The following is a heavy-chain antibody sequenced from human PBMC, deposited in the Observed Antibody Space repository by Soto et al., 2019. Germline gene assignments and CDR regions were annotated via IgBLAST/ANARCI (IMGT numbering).Heavy chain of an antibody. V-gene: IGHV3-7*04. CDR1: GFTFSSYW. CDR2: IKQDGSEK. CDR3: ARGIRFLEWLRPHYYGMDV. D-gene: IGHD3-3*01. Sequence: GGSLRLSCAASGFTFSSYWMSWVLQAPGKGLEWVANIKQDGSEKYYVDSVKGRFTISRDNAKNSLYLQMNSLRAEDTAVYYCARGIRFLEWLRPHYYGMDVWGQGTTVTVSS. J-gene: IGHJ6*02.